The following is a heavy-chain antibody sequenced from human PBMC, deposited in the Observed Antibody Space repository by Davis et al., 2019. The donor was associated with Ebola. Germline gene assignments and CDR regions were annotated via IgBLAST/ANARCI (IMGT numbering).Heavy chain of an antibody. Sequence: GESLKISCAASGFTFSSYAMHWVRQAPGKGLEWVAVISYDGSNKYYADSVKGRFTISRDNSKNTLYLQMNSLRAEDTAVYYCASSIAAAGIFDYWGQGTLVTVSS. J-gene: IGHJ4*02. D-gene: IGHD6-13*01. V-gene: IGHV3-30-3*01. CDR3: ASSIAAAGIFDY. CDR2: ISYDGSNK. CDR1: GFTFSSYA.